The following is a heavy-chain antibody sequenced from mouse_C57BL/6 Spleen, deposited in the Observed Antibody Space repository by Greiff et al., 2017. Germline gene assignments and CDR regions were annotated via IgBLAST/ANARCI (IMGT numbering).Heavy chain of an antibody. D-gene: IGHD2-1*01. J-gene: IGHJ4*01. CDR1: GYTFTDYN. Sequence: EVQLQQSGPELVKPGASVKMSCKASGYTFTDYNMHWVKQSHGKSLEWIGYINPNNGGTSYNQKFKGKATLTVNKSSSTAYMELRSLTSEDSAVYYCAPLYYGNDYAMDYWGQGTSVTVSS. V-gene: IGHV1-22*01. CDR2: INPNNGGT. CDR3: APLYYGNDYAMDY.